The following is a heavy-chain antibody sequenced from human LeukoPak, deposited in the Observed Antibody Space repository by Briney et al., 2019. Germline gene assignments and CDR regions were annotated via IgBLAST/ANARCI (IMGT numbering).Heavy chain of an antibody. CDR1: GFTFTRYA. Sequence: GGSLRLSCAASGFTFTRYAMNWVRQAPGKGLEWVSAVSASGSSTYYIDSVRDKFTVSRDNSKNTVHLQMTNLRADDTAVYYCAKDARGGPYFFDHWGQGTLVTVSS. V-gene: IGHV3-23*01. D-gene: IGHD2-15*01. J-gene: IGHJ5*02. CDR2: VSASGSST. CDR3: AKDARGGPYFFDH.